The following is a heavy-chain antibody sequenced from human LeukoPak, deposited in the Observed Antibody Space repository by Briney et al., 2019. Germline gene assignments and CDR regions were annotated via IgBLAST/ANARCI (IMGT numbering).Heavy chain of an antibody. V-gene: IGHV4-39*01. Sequence: PSETLSLTCTVSGGSFSSSTYYWGWIRQPPGKGLEWIGSISYTGSTYYNPSLKSRVTISVDTSKNQFSLKLSSVTAADTAVYYCARARIVGADGYFDYWGQGTLVTVSS. J-gene: IGHJ4*02. CDR1: GGSFSSSTYY. D-gene: IGHD1-26*01. CDR3: ARARIVGADGYFDY. CDR2: ISYTGST.